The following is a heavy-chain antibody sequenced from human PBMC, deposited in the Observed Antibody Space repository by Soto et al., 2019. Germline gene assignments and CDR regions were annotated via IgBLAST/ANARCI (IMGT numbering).Heavy chain of an antibody. D-gene: IGHD3-10*01. CDR3: AGGSGFLITN. Sequence: GGSLRLSCAASGFTFSTFWMNWVRQAPGKGLEWVANIKQDGSETYYVDSVKGRFTISRDNAKNSLNLQMNSLRADDTALYYCAGGSGFLITNWGQGMLVTVSS. CDR1: GFTFSTFW. J-gene: IGHJ4*02. V-gene: IGHV3-7*05. CDR2: IKQDGSET.